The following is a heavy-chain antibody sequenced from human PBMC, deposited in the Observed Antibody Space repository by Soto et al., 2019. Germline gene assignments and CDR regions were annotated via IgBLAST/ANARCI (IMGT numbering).Heavy chain of an antibody. CDR1: GGTFSSYA. J-gene: IGHJ6*02. CDR3: ARLKITYSSSSSGSLYYYGMDV. Sequence: AASVXVSCKASGGTFSSYAISWVRQAPGQGLEWMGGIIPIFGTANYAQKFQGRVTITADESTSTAYMELSSLRSEDTAVYYCARLKITYSSSSSGSLYYYGMDVWGQGTTVTVSS. D-gene: IGHD6-6*01. CDR2: IIPIFGTA. V-gene: IGHV1-69*13.